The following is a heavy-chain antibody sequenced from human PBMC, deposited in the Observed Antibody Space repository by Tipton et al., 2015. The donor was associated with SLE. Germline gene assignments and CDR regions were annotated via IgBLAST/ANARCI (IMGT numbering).Heavy chain of an antibody. V-gene: IGHV4-59*08. J-gene: IGHJ4*02. CDR3: AGQSGVWFGEFDY. CDR1: GGSISSHY. CDR2: IYYSGST. Sequence: TLSLTCTVSGGSISSHYWSWIRQPPGKGLEWIGYIYYSGSTNYNPSLKSRVTISVDTSKNQFSLKVSSVTAADTAVYYCAGQSGVWFGEFDYWGQGALVTVSS. D-gene: IGHD3-10*01.